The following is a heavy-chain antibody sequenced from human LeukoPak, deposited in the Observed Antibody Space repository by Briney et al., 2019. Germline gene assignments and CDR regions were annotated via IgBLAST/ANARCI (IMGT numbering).Heavy chain of an antibody. J-gene: IGHJ3*02. Sequence: SESLTLSCTVSGGSMSSSSNYWGWHRQPPGLGLEWIGCLYYSGSTYYNSSLKSRVSISVDTSKNQFSLKLSSVTAANTAVYYCARVSSGPGYDTAFDIWGQGTMVTVSS. CDR2: LYYSGST. D-gene: IGHD3-22*01. V-gene: IGHV4-39*07. CDR3: ARVSSGPGYDTAFDI. CDR1: GGSMSSSSNY.